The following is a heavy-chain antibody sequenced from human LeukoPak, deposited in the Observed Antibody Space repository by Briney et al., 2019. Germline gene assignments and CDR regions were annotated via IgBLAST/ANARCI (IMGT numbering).Heavy chain of an antibody. V-gene: IGHV3-30*18. J-gene: IGHJ4*02. CDR3: AKVALFSGYYPPFDY. Sequence: GGPLRLSCTASGLTFSNYGMHWVRQAPGKGLEWVAVISYDGSNEYYADSVKGRFTISRDNSKNTLFLQMNSLRPEDTAVYHCAKVALFSGYYPPFDYWGQGTLVTVSS. CDR1: GLTFSNYG. CDR2: ISYDGSNE. D-gene: IGHD3-22*01.